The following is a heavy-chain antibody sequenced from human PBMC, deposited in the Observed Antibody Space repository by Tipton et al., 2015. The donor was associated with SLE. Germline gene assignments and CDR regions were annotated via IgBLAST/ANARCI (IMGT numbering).Heavy chain of an antibody. V-gene: IGHV4-30-2*01. Sequence: TLSLTCAVSGGSISSGGYSWSWIRQPPGKGLEWIGYIYHSGSTYYNPSLKSRVTISVDRSKNQFSLKLSSVTAADTAVYYCARAFGYDYYYYYGMDVWGQGTTVTVSS. CDR2: IYHSGST. J-gene: IGHJ6*02. CDR1: GGSISSGGYS. D-gene: IGHD5-12*01. CDR3: ARAFGYDYYYYYGMDV.